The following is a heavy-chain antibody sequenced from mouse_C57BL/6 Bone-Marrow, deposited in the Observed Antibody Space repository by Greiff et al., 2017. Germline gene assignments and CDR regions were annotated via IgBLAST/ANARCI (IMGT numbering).Heavy chain of an antibody. CDR1: GYTFTSYW. CDR3: ASFYDGYYPYYFDY. V-gene: IGHV1-55*01. D-gene: IGHD2-3*01. Sequence: QVQLQQPGAELVKPGASVKMSCKASGYTFTSYWITWVKQRPGQGLEWIGDIYPGSGSTNYNEKFKSKATLTVDTSSSTAYMQLSSLTSEDTAVYYCASFYDGYYPYYFDYWGQGTTLTVSS. J-gene: IGHJ2*01. CDR2: IYPGSGST.